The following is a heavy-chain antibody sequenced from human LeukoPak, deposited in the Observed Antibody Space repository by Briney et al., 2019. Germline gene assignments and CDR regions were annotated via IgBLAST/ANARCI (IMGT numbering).Heavy chain of an antibody. CDR2: IGTAGDP. CDR3: ARARMGGYSSRWQVVYFDY. Sequence: AGGSLRLSCAASGFTFSSYDMHWVRQATGKGLEWVSAIGTAGDPYYPGSVKGRFTISRENAKNSLYLQMNSLRAGDTAVYYCARARMGGYSSRWQVVYFDYWGQGTLVTVSS. CDR1: GFTFSSYD. V-gene: IGHV3-13*05. D-gene: IGHD6-13*01. J-gene: IGHJ4*02.